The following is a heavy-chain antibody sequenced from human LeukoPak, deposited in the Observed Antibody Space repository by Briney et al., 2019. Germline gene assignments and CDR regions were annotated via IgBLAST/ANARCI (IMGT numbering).Heavy chain of an antibody. V-gene: IGHV4-34*01. D-gene: IGHD4-17*01. CDR2: INHSGST. CDR3: ARDRAVTGEVDY. Sequence: SETLSLTCAVYGGSFSGYYWSWIRQPPGKGLEWIGEINHSGSTNYNPSLKSRVTISVDTSKNQFSLKLSPVTAADTAVYYCARDRAVTGEVDYWGQGTLVTVSS. CDR1: GGSFSGYY. J-gene: IGHJ4*02.